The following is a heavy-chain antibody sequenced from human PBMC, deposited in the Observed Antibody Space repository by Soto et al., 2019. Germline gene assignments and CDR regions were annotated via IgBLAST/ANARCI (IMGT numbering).Heavy chain of an antibody. D-gene: IGHD3-10*01. CDR1: GYTFTGYY. Sequence: ASVKVSCKASGYTFTGYYMHWVRQAPGQGLEWMGWINPNSGGTNYAQKFQGRVTITADESTSTAYMELSSLRSEDTAVYYCARGSGEMDVWGQGTTLTISS. J-gene: IGHJ6*02. CDR2: INPNSGGT. CDR3: ARGSGEMDV. V-gene: IGHV1-2*02.